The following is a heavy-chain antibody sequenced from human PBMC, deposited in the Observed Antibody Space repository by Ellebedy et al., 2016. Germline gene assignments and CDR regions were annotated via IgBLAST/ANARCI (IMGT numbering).Heavy chain of an antibody. Sequence: ASVKVSXXASGYTFTSYDINWVRQATGQGLEWMGWMNPNSGNTGYAQKFQGRVTMTRNTSISTAYMELSSLRSEDTAVYYCAREETEGGDLLWFGELFHYYGMDVWGQGTTVTVSS. CDR1: GYTFTSYD. J-gene: IGHJ6*02. CDR3: AREETEGGDLLWFGELFHYYGMDV. D-gene: IGHD3-10*01. V-gene: IGHV1-8*01. CDR2: MNPNSGNT.